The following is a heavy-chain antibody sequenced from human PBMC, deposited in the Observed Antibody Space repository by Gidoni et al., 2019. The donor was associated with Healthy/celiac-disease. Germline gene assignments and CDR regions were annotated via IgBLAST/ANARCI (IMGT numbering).Heavy chain of an antibody. V-gene: IGHV4-34*01. J-gene: IGHJ3*02. Sequence: QVQLQQWGAGLLKPSETLSLTCAVYGGSFSGYYWSWIRQPPGKGLEWIGEINHSGSTNYNPSLKSRVTISVDTSKNQFSLKLSSVTAADTAVYYCAGGKYDILTVRRYGAFDIWGQGTMVTVSS. CDR1: GGSFSGYY. CDR3: AGGKYDILTVRRYGAFDI. D-gene: IGHD3-9*01. CDR2: INHSGST.